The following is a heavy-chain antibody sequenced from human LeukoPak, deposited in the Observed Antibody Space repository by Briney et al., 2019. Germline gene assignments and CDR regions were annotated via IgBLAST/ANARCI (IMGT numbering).Heavy chain of an antibody. J-gene: IGHJ4*02. CDR3: AKDRSSDFWSGYSHFDY. CDR2: ISWNSGST. Sequence: GGSLRLSCAASGFTFDDYAMHWVRQAPGKGLEWVSGISWNSGSTGYADSVKGRFTISRDNAKNSLYLQMNSLRAEDMALYYCAKDRSSDFWSGYSHFDYWGQGTLVTVSS. D-gene: IGHD3-3*01. V-gene: IGHV3-9*03. CDR1: GFTFDDYA.